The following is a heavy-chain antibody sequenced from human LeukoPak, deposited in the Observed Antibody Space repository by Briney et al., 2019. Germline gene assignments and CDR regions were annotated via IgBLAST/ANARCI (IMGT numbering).Heavy chain of an antibody. CDR3: AKEDYAIDAFDI. V-gene: IGHV3-23*01. J-gene: IGHJ3*02. CDR1: GFTFNNYA. CDR2: ISGSGGST. Sequence: GGSLRLSCAASGFTFNNYAMSWVRQAPGKGLEWVSAISGSGGSTYYADSAKGRFTISRDNSKNTLYLQMNSLRAEDTAVYYCAKEDYAIDAFDIWGQGTMVTVSS. D-gene: IGHD4-17*01.